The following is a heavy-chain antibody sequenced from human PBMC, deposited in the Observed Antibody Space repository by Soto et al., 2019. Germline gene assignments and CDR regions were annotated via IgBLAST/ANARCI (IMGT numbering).Heavy chain of an antibody. CDR3: ARGPRGGYGDYVFDP. CDR2: ISAYNGNT. V-gene: IGHV1-18*01. J-gene: IGHJ5*02. D-gene: IGHD4-17*01. CDR1: GYTFTMYS. Sequence: QVQLVQSGAEVKEPGASVKVSCKASGYTFTMYSITWVRQAPGQGLQWMGWISAYNGNTNYAQTFQGRVKMTKDTSTSTAYMELMSLRSDDTAMYYCARGPRGGYGDYVFDPWGQGTLVTVSS.